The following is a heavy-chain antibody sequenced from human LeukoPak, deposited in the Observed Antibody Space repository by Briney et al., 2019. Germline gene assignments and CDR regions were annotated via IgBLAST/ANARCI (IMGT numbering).Heavy chain of an antibody. Sequence: GGYLRLYCAASGFTFSSYSMNWVRQAPGKGLEWVSSISSSSSYIYYADSVKGRSTISRDNAKNSLYLQMNSLRAEDTAVYYCARDRGFLEWLPDYWGQGTLVTVSS. V-gene: IGHV3-21*01. CDR3: ARDRGFLEWLPDY. CDR2: ISSSSSYI. CDR1: GFTFSSYS. D-gene: IGHD3-3*01. J-gene: IGHJ4*02.